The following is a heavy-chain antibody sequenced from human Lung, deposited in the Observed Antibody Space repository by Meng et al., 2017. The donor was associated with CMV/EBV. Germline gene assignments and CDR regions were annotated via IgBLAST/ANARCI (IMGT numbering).Heavy chain of an antibody. V-gene: IGHV4-39*01. Sequence: SETLSLXCTVSGGPISSSSYYWGWIRQPPGKGLEWIGSIYYSGSTYYNPSLKSRVTISVDTSKNQFSLKLSSVTAADTAVYYCARLSDFWSGYPDLFDYWGQGTLVTVSS. CDR1: GGPISSSSYY. CDR3: ARLSDFWSGYPDLFDY. D-gene: IGHD3-3*01. CDR2: IYYSGST. J-gene: IGHJ4*02.